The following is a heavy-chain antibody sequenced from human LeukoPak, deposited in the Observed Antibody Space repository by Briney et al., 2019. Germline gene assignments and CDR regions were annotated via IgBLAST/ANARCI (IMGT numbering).Heavy chain of an antibody. D-gene: IGHD4-17*01. CDR1: GFTFSSYG. J-gene: IGHJ4*02. CDR2: ISSSGVYI. CDR3: ARALTTDHYFDY. Sequence: PGGSLRLSCAASGFTFSSYGMHWVRQAPGKGLEWVSSISSSGVYIYYADSVKGRVTISRDNAKNSLYLQVNSLRAEDTAVYYCARALTTDHYFDYWGQGTLVTVSS. V-gene: IGHV3-21*01.